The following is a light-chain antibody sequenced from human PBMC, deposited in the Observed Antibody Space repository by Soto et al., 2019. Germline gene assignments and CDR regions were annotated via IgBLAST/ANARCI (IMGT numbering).Light chain of an antibody. CDR3: QRYNSNPWT. V-gene: IGKV1-5*01. Sequence: DIQMTQSPSTLSASVGDRVTITCRASQSVNGWLAWYQQKPGKAPKLLIHAASNLESGVPSRFSGSGSGTEFTLTISSLQPDDSATYYCQRYNSNPWTFGQGTKVDIK. J-gene: IGKJ1*01. CDR1: QSVNGW. CDR2: AAS.